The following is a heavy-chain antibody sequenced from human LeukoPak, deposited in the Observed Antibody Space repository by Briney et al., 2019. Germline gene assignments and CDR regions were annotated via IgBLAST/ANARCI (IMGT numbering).Heavy chain of an antibody. CDR3: ATGPTVTNWYFDL. CDR1: GYTLTELS. D-gene: IGHD4-11*01. V-gene: IGHV1-24*01. Sequence: ASVKVSCKVSGYTLTELSMHWVRQAPGKGLEWMGGFDPEDGETIYAQKFQGRVTMTEDTSTDTAYMQLSSLRSEDTAVYYCATGPTVTNWYFDLWGRGTLVTVSS. J-gene: IGHJ2*01. CDR2: FDPEDGET.